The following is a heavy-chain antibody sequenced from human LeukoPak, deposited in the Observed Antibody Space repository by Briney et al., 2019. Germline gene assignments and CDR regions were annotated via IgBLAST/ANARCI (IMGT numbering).Heavy chain of an antibody. D-gene: IGHD4/OR15-4a*01. CDR2: INPNTGGT. CDR1: GYTFTGYF. V-gene: IGHV1-2*02. CDR3: ASGDYGDPPLNY. J-gene: IGHJ4*02. Sequence: ASVTVSCTASGYTFTGYFVHWVRQAPGQGLQWMGWINPNTGGTNYAQKFQGRVTMTRDTSISTAYMELSRLRSDDTAVYYCASGDYGDPPLNYWGQGTLVTVSA.